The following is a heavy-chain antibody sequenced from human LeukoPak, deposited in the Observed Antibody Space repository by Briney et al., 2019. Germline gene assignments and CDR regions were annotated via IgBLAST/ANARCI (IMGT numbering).Heavy chain of an antibody. Sequence: SETLSLTCTVSGGSISSSNYYWGWIRQPPGKGLEWIGSIYYSGGTYYNPSLKSRVTIFVDTSKNQFSLKLSSVTAADTAVYYCARDRLEGGDWNYLSWFDPWGQGTLVTVSS. CDR1: GGSISSSNYY. D-gene: IGHD1-7*01. J-gene: IGHJ5*02. CDR2: IYYSGGT. CDR3: ARDRLEGGDWNYLSWFDP. V-gene: IGHV4-39*07.